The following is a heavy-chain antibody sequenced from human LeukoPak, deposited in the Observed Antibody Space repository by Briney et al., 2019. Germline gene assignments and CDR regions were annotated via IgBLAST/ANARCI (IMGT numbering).Heavy chain of an antibody. CDR3: AKDLVLMVSGGYYMDV. V-gene: IGHV3-30*18. CDR2: ISYDGSNK. CDR1: GFTFSSYG. D-gene: IGHD2-8*01. J-gene: IGHJ6*03. Sequence: GGSLRLSCAASGFTFSSYGMHWVRQAPGKGLEWVAVISYDGSNKYYADSVKGRFTISRDNSKNTLYLQMNSLRAEDTAVYYCAKDLVLMVSGGYYMDVWGKGTTVTVSS.